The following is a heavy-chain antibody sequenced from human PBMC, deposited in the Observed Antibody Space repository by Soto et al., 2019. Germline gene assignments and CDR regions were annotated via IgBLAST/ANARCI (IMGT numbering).Heavy chain of an antibody. D-gene: IGHD3-3*02. Sequence: EVQLLESGGGLVQPGGSLRLSCAASGVTFNRYAMAWVRQAPGKGPEWVSGISGRGASTYYADSVKGRFTISRDNSKNTLYVQMNSLRAEDTAIYYCAINIRVALFSTATVGMCCVAVWGQGTTVTVSS. V-gene: IGHV3-23*01. CDR2: ISGRGAST. CDR1: GVTFNRYA. J-gene: IGHJ6*02. CDR3: AINIRVALFSTATVGMCCVAV.